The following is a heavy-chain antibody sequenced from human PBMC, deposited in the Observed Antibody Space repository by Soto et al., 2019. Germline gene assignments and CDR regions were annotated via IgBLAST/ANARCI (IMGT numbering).Heavy chain of an antibody. D-gene: IGHD3-22*01. V-gene: IGHV5-51*01. CDR3: AKQDDRGALEI. Sequence: HGESLKISCQISGKAFTSFWVVWVRQMPGRGLEWMGNIYPGDSDTRYTPPFHGQVTISADKSTNTAYLQWHSLQASDTALYYCAKQDDRGALEIWGQGTKVTVSS. CDR2: IYPGDSDT. J-gene: IGHJ3*02. CDR1: GKAFTSFW.